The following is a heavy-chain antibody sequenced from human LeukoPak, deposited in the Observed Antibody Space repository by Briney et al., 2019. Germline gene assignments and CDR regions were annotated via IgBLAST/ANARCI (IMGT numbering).Heavy chain of an antibody. D-gene: IGHD5-12*01. V-gene: IGHV3-23*01. J-gene: IGHJ6*02. CDR2: ISASGGST. CDR1: GFTFSNYA. Sequence: GGSLRLSCAASGFTFSNYAMSWVRQAPGKGLEWVSVISASGGSTYYADSVKGRFTLSRDNSKNTLYLQMNSLGAEDTAVYYCAKDSEIGYYYYYHGMDVWGQGTTVTVSS. CDR3: AKDSEIGYYYYYHGMDV.